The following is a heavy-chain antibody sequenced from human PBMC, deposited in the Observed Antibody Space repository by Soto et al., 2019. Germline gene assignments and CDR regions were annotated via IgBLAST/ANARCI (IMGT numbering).Heavy chain of an antibody. CDR1: GFTFSSYV. CDR3: AKVGYDHETGCYNDDFQI. V-gene: IGHV3-23*01. CDR2: IIGSGGST. D-gene: IGHD3-9*01. J-gene: IGHJ3*02. Sequence: EGQVLESGGGLGQPGGSLRLSCAASGFTFSSYVMTWVRQAPGKGLECVSAIIGSGGSTYYADSVKGRFTISRDNSENTVCLQMTSLRVEVTAVYYCAKVGYDHETGCYNDDFQIWGPGMMVTVSS.